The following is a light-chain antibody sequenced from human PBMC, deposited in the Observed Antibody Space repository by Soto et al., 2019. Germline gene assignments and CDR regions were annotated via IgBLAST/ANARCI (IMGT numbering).Light chain of an antibody. CDR1: SSNIGAGYD. V-gene: IGLV1-40*01. J-gene: IGLJ2*01. Sequence: QSVLTQPPSVSGAPGQRVTISCTGGSSNIGAGYDVHWYQQLPGTAPKLLIYGNSNRPSGVSDRFSGSKSGTSASLAITGLQAEDEADYYCQSYDSSLDVVFGGGTKLTVL. CDR2: GNS. CDR3: QSYDSSLDVV.